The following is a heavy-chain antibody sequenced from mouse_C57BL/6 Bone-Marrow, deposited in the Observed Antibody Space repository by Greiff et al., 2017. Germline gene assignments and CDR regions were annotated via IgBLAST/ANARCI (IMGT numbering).Heavy chain of an antibody. J-gene: IGHJ1*03. CDR3: ARPVQRGYFDV. V-gene: IGHV4-1*01. CDR1: GIDFSRYW. CDR2: INPDSSTI. Sequence: VQLQQSGGGLVQPGGSLKLSCAASGIDFSRYWMSWVRRAPGKGLEWIGEINPDSSTINYAPSLKDKFIISRDNAKNTLYLQMSKLGSEDTALYYCARPVQRGYFDVWGTGTTVTVSS.